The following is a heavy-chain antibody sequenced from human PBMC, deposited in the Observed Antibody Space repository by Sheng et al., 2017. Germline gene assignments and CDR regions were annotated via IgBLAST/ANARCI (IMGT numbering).Heavy chain of an antibody. CDR2: IIPILGIA. V-gene: IGHV1-69*08. CDR3: ARDIVATSYNWFDP. CDR1: GGTFSSYT. J-gene: IGHJ5*02. Sequence: QVQLVQSGAEVKKPGSSVKVSCKASGGTFSSYTISWVRQAPGQGLEWMGRIIPILGIANYAQKFQGRVTITADKSTSTAYMELSSLRSEDTAVYYCARDIVATSYNWFDPWGQGTLVTVSS. D-gene: IGHD5-12*01.